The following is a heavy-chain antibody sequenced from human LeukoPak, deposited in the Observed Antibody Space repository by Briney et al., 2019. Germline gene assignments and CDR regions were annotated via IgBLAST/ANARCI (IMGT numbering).Heavy chain of an antibody. J-gene: IGHJ4*02. CDR2: ISSSGSTI. Sequence: GGSLRLSCAASGFTFSSYEMNWVRQAPGKGLEWVSYISSSGSTIYYADPVKGRFTISRDNAKNSLYLQMNSLRAEDTAVYYCASSGYYYASSYYFDYWGQGTLVTVSS. CDR3: ASSGYYYASSYYFDY. CDR1: GFTFSSYE. V-gene: IGHV3-48*03. D-gene: IGHD3-22*01.